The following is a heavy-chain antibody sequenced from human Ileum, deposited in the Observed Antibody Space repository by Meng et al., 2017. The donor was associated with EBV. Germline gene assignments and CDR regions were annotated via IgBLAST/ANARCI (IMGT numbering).Heavy chain of an antibody. CDR3: AREQDDGDYGRHRIDS. Sequence: QVQLQESGPQLLRPSEXLSRTGTVSGGAITGYLWSWVRQPPGKGLEWIGSISHSGGTAYHPSLRRRVTLSVDTSENQFSLKVTSLTAADTAVYYRAREQDDGDYGRHRIDSWGQGTLVTVSS. J-gene: IGHJ5*01. CDR1: GGAITGYL. CDR2: ISHSGGT. D-gene: IGHD4-17*01. V-gene: IGHV4-59*12.